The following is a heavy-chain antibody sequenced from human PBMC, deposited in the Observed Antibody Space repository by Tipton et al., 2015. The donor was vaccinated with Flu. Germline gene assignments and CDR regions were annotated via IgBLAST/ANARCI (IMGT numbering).Heavy chain of an antibody. D-gene: IGHD1-14*01. V-gene: IGHV4-59*01. CDR2: IYYSGST. CDR1: GGSISSYY. J-gene: IGHJ6*03. CDR3: AREDRGIPYYYYMDV. Sequence: TLSLTCTVSGGSISSYYWSWIRQPPGKGLEWIGYIYYSGSTNYNPSLKSRVTISVDTSKNQFSLKLSSVTAADTAVYYCAREDRGIPYYYYMDVWGKGTTVTVSS.